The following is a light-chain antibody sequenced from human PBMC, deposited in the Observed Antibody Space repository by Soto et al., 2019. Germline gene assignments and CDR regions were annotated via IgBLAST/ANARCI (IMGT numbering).Light chain of an antibody. V-gene: IGKV1-5*03. J-gene: IGKJ5*01. CDR1: QSISSW. CDR3: QQYNSYSIT. Sequence: DIQMTQSPSTLSASVGDRVTITCRASQSISSWLAWYQQKPGKAPKLLIYKASSLESGVPSRLSGSGSGTEFNLTISSLQPDDFATYYCQQYNSYSITFGQGTRLEIK. CDR2: KAS.